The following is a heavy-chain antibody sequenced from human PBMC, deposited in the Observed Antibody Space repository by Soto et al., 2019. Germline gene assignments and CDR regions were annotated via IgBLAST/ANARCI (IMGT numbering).Heavy chain of an antibody. D-gene: IGHD6-6*01. Sequence: QLLESGGGWGQPGGSLRPSCAASGFTFSSWAMSWVRQPPGKGLEWVSVISDNGGSTYYADSVRGRFTHSRYNSKNALSLQMNSLRVEDTPLYYCAKEVRQYTRSSIDFWGQGTLVTVSS. CDR3: AKEVRQYTRSSIDF. CDR1: GFTFSSWA. V-gene: IGHV3-23*01. CDR2: ISDNGGST. J-gene: IGHJ4*02.